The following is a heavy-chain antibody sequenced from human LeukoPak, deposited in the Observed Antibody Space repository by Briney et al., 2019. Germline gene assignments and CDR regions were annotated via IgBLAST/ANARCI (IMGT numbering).Heavy chain of an antibody. CDR2: IYYSGST. V-gene: IGHV4-59*08. CDR3: ARFHYGSGSYLPQYYNGMDV. D-gene: IGHD3-10*01. J-gene: IGHJ6*02. Sequence: SETLSLTCTVSGGSISSYYWSWIRQPPGKGLEWIGYIYYSGSTNYNPSLKSRVTISVDTSKNQFSLKLSSVTAADTAVYYCARFHYGSGSYLPQYYNGMDVWGQGTTVTVSS. CDR1: GGSISSYY.